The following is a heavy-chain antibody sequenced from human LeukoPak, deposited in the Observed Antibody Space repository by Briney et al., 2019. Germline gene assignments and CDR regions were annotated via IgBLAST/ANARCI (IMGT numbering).Heavy chain of an antibody. D-gene: IGHD6-19*01. V-gene: IGHV1-24*01. J-gene: IGHJ4*02. CDR3: ATSTRAQWLAY. Sequence: ASVTVSCKVSGYTLTELSMHWVRQAPGKGLEGMGGFYPEDGETIYAQKFQGRVTMTEDTSTDTAYMELSSLRSEDTAVYYCATSTRAQWLAYWGQGTLVTVSS. CDR2: FYPEDGET. CDR1: GYTLTELS.